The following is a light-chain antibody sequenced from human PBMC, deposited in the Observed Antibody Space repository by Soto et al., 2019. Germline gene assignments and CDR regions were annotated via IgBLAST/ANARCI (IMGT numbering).Light chain of an antibody. Sequence: NVLTRSPCTPSLSPGIGSTLPCMALQTVSGNYVAWYQQKPGQTPSLLIYGASIRATGIPDRFSGSGSVTDFTRTISSLEPEEFAGYYCQQRSTWPLTWTFGQGTKVDNK. CDR3: QQRSTWPLTWT. CDR1: QTVSGNY. V-gene: IGKV3D-20*02. CDR2: GAS. J-gene: IGKJ1*01.